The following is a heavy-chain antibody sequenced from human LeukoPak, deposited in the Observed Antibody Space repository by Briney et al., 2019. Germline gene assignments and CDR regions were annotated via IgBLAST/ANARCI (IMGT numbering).Heavy chain of an antibody. CDR1: GGSISSSSYY. Sequence: SETLSLTCTVSGGSISSSSYYWGWIRQPPGKGLEWIGSIYYSGSTYYNPSLKSRVTISVDTSKNQFSLKLSSVTAADTAVYCCARHVPDYGDYVSGSFDYWGQGTLVTVSS. J-gene: IGHJ4*02. V-gene: IGHV4-39*01. CDR3: ARHVPDYGDYVSGSFDY. D-gene: IGHD4-17*01. CDR2: IYYSGST.